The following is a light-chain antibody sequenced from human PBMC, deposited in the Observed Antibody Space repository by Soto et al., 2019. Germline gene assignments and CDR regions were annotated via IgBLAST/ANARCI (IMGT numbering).Light chain of an antibody. V-gene: IGKV3-15*01. CDR1: QGIGDT. J-gene: IGKJ4*01. Sequence: EIIMTQSPATLSVSPGEGATLSCRASQGIGDTLAWYQHKPGQTPRLLIYDTSTRATGVPARFSGSRSGTEFTLIINILQSDVLADYCCHRGNSLPPNFRGRSKV. CDR3: HRGNSLPPN. CDR2: DTS.